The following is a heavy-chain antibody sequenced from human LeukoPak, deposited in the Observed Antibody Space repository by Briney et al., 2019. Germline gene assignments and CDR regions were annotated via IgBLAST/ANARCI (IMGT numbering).Heavy chain of an antibody. CDR2: ISYDGSSK. J-gene: IGHJ4*02. CDR3: TRGVSYYFDY. CDR1: GFTFSSYA. V-gene: IGHV3-30*04. Sequence: GGSLRLSCAASGFTFSSYAMHWVRQAPGKGLEWVAIISYDGSSKYYADSVKGRFTISRDNSKNTLYLQMNSLRVEDTAVYYCTRGVSYYFDYWGQGTLVTVSS. D-gene: IGHD2-8*01.